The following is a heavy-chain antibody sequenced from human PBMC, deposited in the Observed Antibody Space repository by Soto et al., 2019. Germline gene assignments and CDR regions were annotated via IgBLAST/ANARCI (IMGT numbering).Heavy chain of an antibody. CDR2: ISSSGDIT. CDR3: SHGYYQYFYS. CDR1: GFTFSNYA. V-gene: IGHV3-23*01. D-gene: IGHD5-18*01. Sequence: GGSLRLSCAASGFTFSNYAMSWVRQAPGKGLEWVSVISSSGDITYYADSVKGRFTISRDDSENTLYLQMNSLNTEDTAVYYCSHGYYQYFYSWGQGTLVTVSS. J-gene: IGHJ4*02.